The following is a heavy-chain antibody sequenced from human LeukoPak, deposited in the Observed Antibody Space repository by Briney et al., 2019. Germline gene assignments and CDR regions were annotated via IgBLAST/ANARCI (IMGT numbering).Heavy chain of an antibody. J-gene: IGHJ6*03. V-gene: IGHV3-30*02. D-gene: IGHD4-17*01. CDR1: GFTFSSYG. CDR3: ARKYGDSRGYYYYYMDV. CDR2: IRYDGSNK. Sequence: GGSLRLSCAASGFTFSSYGMHWVRQAPGKGLEWVAFIRYDGSNKYYADSVKGRFTISRDNAKNSLYLQMNSLRAEDTAVYYCARKYGDSRGYYYYYMDVWGKGTTVTVSS.